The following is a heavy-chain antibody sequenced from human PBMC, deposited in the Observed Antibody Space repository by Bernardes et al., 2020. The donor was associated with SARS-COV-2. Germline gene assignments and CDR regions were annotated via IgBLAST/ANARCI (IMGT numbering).Heavy chain of an antibody. D-gene: IGHD3-3*01. CDR3: AHARHRITIFGVVITTPWYFDY. V-gene: IGHV2-5*01. CDR2: IYWNDDK. Sequence: GPTLVKPTQTLTLTCTFSGFSLSTSGVGVGWIRQPPGKALEWLALIYWNDDKRYSPSLKSRLTITKDTSKNQVVLTMTNMDPVDTATYYCAHARHRITIFGVVITTPWYFDYWGQGTLVTVSS. CDR1: GFSLSTSGVG. J-gene: IGHJ4*02.